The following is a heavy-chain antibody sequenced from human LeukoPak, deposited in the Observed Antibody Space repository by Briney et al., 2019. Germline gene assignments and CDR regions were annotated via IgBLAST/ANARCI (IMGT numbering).Heavy chain of an antibody. Sequence: GRSLGLSCAASGSTFSSYAMHWVRQAPGKGLEWVAVISYDGSSKYYADSVKGLFTISRDNSKNTLYLQMNSLRAEDTAVYYCARGRSTYYLDYWGQGTLVTVSS. CDR2: ISYDGSSK. CDR3: ARGRSTYYLDY. D-gene: IGHD1-1*01. J-gene: IGHJ4*02. CDR1: GSTFSSYA. V-gene: IGHV3-30-3*01.